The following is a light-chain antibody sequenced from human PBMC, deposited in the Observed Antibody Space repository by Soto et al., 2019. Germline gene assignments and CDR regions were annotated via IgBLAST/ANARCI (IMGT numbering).Light chain of an antibody. CDR1: QDIRNC. CDR3: QQANSFPLT. CDR2: AAS. J-gene: IGKJ4*01. Sequence: DIQMTQSPSSLSASVGDRITITCQASQDIRNCLNWYQQKPGNPPKLLIYAASSLQSGVPSRFSGSGSGTDFTLTISSLQPEDFATYYCQQANSFPLTFGGGTKVDIK. V-gene: IGKV1-12*01.